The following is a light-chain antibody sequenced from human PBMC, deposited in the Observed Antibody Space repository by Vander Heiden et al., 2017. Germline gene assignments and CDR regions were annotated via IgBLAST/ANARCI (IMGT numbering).Light chain of an antibody. CDR2: DVS. Sequence: QSALTQPRSVSGSPGQSVTLSCTGSSSDVGGYNYVSWYQQHPGKAPKLMIDDVSKRPSGVPDRFSGSKSGNTASLTISGLQAEDEADYYCCSYAGSYTFVVFGGGTKLTVL. CDR1: SSDVGGYNY. V-gene: IGLV2-11*01. J-gene: IGLJ2*01. CDR3: CSYAGSYTFVV.